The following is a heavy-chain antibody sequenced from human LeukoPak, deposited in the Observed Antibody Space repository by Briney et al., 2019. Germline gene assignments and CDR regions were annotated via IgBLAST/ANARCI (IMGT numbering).Heavy chain of an antibody. CDR2: IYYSGST. D-gene: IGHD2-15*01. V-gene: IGHV4-30-4*08. J-gene: IGHJ2*01. Sequence: SETLSLTCTVSGGSISSGDYYWSWIRQPPGKGLEWIGYIYYSGSTYYNPSLKSRVTISVDKSKNQFSLKLSSVTAADTAVYYCARDGGTAPHWYFDLWGRGTLVTVSS. CDR3: ARDGGTAPHWYFDL. CDR1: GGSISSGDYY.